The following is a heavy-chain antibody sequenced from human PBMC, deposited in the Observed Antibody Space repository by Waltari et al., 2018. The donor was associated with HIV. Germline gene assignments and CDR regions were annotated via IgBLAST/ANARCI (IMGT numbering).Heavy chain of an antibody. Sequence: QVQLQESGPGLVKPSETLSLTCTVSGGSISSYYWRWIRQPPGKGLEWIGYIYYSGSTNYNPSLKSRVTISVDTSKNQFSLKLSSVTAADTAVYYCARELDGDLRWWYFDLWGRGTLVTVSS. CDR1: GGSISSYY. J-gene: IGHJ2*01. D-gene: IGHD4-17*01. CDR2: IYYSGST. V-gene: IGHV4-59*01. CDR3: ARELDGDLRWWYFDL.